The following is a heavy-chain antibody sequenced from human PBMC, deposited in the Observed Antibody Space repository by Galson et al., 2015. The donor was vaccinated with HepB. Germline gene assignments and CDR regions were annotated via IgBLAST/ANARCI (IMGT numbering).Heavy chain of an antibody. V-gene: IGHV3-21*01. CDR1: GFTFAGYS. J-gene: IGHJ3*01. CDR3: ARDYVDQLRRVTFDL. Sequence: SLRLSCAASGFTFAGYSMNWVRQAPGKGLEWVSYISSTNKYIYYGDSVKGRFTVSRDHAENSLYLQMNSLRAEDTAMYYCARDYVDQLRRVTFDLWGQGTMVTVSS. D-gene: IGHD1-7*01. CDR2: ISSTNKYI.